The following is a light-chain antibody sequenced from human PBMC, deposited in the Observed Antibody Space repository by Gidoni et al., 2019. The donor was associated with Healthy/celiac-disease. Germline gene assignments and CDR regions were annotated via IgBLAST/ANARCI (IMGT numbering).Light chain of an antibody. Sequence: LQITQSPSTLSASVGDRVTITCRASQDIRNSFNWYQQKPGKAPKLLIYDASNLERGVPSRFSGSGSGTEFTFTISSLQPEDIATYYCQQYDNHLLTFGGGTKVEIK. J-gene: IGKJ4*02. CDR1: QDIRNS. CDR3: QQYDNHLLT. V-gene: IGKV1-33*01. CDR2: DAS.